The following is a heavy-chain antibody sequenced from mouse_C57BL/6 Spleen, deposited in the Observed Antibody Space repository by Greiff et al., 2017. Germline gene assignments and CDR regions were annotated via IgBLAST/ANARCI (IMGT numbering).Heavy chain of an antibody. CDR2: IYPGDGDT. CDR1: GYAFSSSW. D-gene: IGHD1-1*01. J-gene: IGHJ3*01. V-gene: IGHV1-82*01. Sequence: VQLQQSGPELVKPGASVKISCKASGYAFSSSWMNWVKQRPGKGLEWIGRIYPGDGDTNYNGKFKGKATLTADKSSSTAYMQLSSLTSEDSAVYFCARDYGSSLAWFAYWGQGTLVTVSA. CDR3: ARDYGSSLAWFAY.